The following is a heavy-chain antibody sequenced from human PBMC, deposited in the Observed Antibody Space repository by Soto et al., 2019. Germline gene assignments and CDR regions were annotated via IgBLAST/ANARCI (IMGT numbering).Heavy chain of an antibody. Sequence: QDQLVQSGVEVKKPGASVKVSCKASGYSFTNYGITWVRQAPGQGFEWMGWISAYNGNTNYAQKFQGRDTMTTDASTSTAYLEVRSLRSDDTAVYYCARDRGVAPPVAGNTHYYYYMDVWGKGTTVTVSS. V-gene: IGHV1-18*01. CDR1: GYSFTNYG. D-gene: IGHD6-19*01. CDR3: ARDRGVAPPVAGNTHYYYYMDV. CDR2: ISAYNGNT. J-gene: IGHJ6*03.